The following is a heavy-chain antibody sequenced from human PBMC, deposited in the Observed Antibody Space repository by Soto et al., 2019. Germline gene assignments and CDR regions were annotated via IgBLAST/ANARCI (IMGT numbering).Heavy chain of an antibody. CDR3: ARGGSYYGMDV. Sequence: TSETLSLTCTVSGGSMNSGGHYWSWIRQHPGKGLECIGYIYYSGSTYYNPSLKSRVTMSVDTSKNQFSLKLSSVTAADTAVYYCARGGSYYGMDVWGQGTTVTVSS. D-gene: IGHD2-15*01. CDR2: IYYSGST. V-gene: IGHV4-31*03. J-gene: IGHJ6*02. CDR1: GGSMNSGGHY.